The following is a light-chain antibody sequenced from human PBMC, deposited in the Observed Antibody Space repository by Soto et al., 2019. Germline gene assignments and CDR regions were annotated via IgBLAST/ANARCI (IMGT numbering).Light chain of an antibody. CDR1: RSDIGAYNF. CDR2: DVN. V-gene: IGLV2-14*03. Sequence: QSVLTQPASVSGSPGQSITISCTGTRSDIGAYNFVSWYQQHPGEVPKLILYDVNVRPSGVSNRFSGPKSGNTASLTISGLQAEDEADYYCTSWTTSTTMIFGGGTQRTVL. J-gene: IGLJ2*01. CDR3: TSWTTSTTMI.